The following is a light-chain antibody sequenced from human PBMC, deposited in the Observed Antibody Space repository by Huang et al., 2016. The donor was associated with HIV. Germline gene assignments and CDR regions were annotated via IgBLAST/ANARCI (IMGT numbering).Light chain of an antibody. CDR2: DAS. J-gene: IGKJ4*01. V-gene: IGKV3D-20*01. Sequence: EIVLTQSPATLSLSPGERATLSCGARQRVSSVYLAWYQQKPGLAPRLLIYDASRRANGIPDRVSGSGSGTDFTLTISRLEPEDVAVYYCQQYGSSPPLTFGGGTKVEIK. CDR1: QRVSSVY. CDR3: QQYGSSPPLT.